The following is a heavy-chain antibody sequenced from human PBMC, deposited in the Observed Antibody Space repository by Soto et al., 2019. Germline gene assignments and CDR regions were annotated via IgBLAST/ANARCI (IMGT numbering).Heavy chain of an antibody. D-gene: IGHD2-15*01. V-gene: IGHV4-4*07. CDR1: GGSFTGDY. CDR2: VFGNGAGTP. J-gene: IGHJ4*02. CDR3: ARDLPPYGGRRSPPTGAFED. Sequence: SETLSLTCSVSGGSFTGDYWSWIRQPAGKGLQWIGRVFGNGAGTPIYNSLLKSRARMSADPSKRQFSLTLTSVTAADTAVYYCARDLPPYGGRRSPPTGAFEDWGQGIMLTVSS.